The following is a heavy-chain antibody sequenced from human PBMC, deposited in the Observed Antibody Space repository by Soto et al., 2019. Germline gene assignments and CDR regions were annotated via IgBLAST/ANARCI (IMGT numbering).Heavy chain of an antibody. D-gene: IGHD6-13*01. CDR2: INPNSGGT. CDR1: GYTITGYY. V-gene: IGHV1-2*02. CDR3: AADVGGSSSWPYYYYYGMDV. J-gene: IGHJ6*02. Sequence: ASVKASCKASGYTITGYYMHWVRQAPGQGLEWMGWINPNSGGTNYAQKFQERVTITRDMSTSTAYMELSSLRSEDTAVYYCAADVGGSSSWPYYYYYGMDVWGQGTTVTVSS.